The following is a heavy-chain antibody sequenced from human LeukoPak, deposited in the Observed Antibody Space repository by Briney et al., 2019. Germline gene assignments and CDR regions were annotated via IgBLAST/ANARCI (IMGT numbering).Heavy chain of an antibody. Sequence: PSETLSLTCTVSGGSISGYYWSWIRQPAGKGLEWIGRIYTSGSPNYNPSLKSRVTMSVDTSKNQFSLKLTSVTAADTAVYYCARDRDGYRGHFDYWGQGTLVTVSS. CDR2: IYTSGSP. CDR3: ARDRDGYRGHFDY. CDR1: GGSISGYY. J-gene: IGHJ4*02. D-gene: IGHD5-24*01. V-gene: IGHV4-4*07.